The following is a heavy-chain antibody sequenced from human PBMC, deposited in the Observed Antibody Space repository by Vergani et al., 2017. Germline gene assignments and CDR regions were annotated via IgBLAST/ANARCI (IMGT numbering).Heavy chain of an antibody. CDR3: ARSSCGGDCYEFDY. J-gene: IGHJ4*02. V-gene: IGHV4-30-4*01. CDR2: FSKGGTT. D-gene: IGHD2-21*02. Sequence: QVQLQESGPGLVKPSQTLSLTCSVSGDSISSGVYYWNWIRQHPGKGLEWIGSFSKGGTTSLHPSVKSRVAISSDTANNRFSLKLTTVSAADTAVYYCARSSCGGDCYEFDYWGQGTLVTVSS. CDR1: GDSISSGVYY.